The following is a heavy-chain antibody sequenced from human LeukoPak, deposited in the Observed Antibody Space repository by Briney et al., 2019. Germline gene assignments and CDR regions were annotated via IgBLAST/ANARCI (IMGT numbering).Heavy chain of an antibody. Sequence: GGSLRLSCAASGFIFSNAWMSWVRQAPGKGLEWVGRIKSKTDGGTTDYAAPVKGRFTISRDDSKNTLYLQMNSLKTEDTAVYYCTTQIGIAVAGLDYWGQGTLVTVSS. CDR1: GFIFSNAW. CDR3: TTQIGIAVAGLDY. V-gene: IGHV3-15*01. J-gene: IGHJ4*02. CDR2: IKSKTDGGTT. D-gene: IGHD6-19*01.